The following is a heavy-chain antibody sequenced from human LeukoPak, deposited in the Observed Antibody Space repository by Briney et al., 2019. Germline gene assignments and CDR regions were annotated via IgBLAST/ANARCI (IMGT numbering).Heavy chain of an antibody. V-gene: IGHV3-30*02. Sequence: GGSLRLSCAASGFSLTDYGMHWVRQAPGKGLEWVTFKGDDGSNEYYAASVKGRFTISRDTSKNTLYLQMNSLRVDDTAVYFCARGGYSTSWYQLDYWGQGALVTVSS. CDR2: KGDDGSNE. CDR3: ARGGYSTSWYQLDY. J-gene: IGHJ4*02. CDR1: GFSLTDYG. D-gene: IGHD6-13*01.